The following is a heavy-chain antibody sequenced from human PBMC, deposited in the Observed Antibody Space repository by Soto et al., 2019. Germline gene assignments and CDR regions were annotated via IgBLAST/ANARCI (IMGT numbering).Heavy chain of an antibody. V-gene: IGHV4-59*12. D-gene: IGHD3-16*01. CDR3: ARMATFGSLNWFDP. CDR2: IYYSGST. Sequence: PSETLSLTCTVSGGSISSYYWSWIRQPPGRGLEWIGYIYYSGSTNYNPSLKGRITMSLDTSKNQFSLKLNSATATDTAIYYCARMATFGSLNWFDPWGQGTLVTVSS. CDR1: GGSISSYY. J-gene: IGHJ5*02.